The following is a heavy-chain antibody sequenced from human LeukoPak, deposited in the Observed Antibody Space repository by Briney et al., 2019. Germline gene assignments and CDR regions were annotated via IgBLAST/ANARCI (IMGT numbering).Heavy chain of an antibody. V-gene: IGHV1-8*03. D-gene: IGHD3-3*01. CDR1: GYTFTGYY. CDR2: MNPNSGNT. CDR3: ARKADYDFWSGYYTEEYYFDY. J-gene: IGHJ4*02. Sequence: GASVKVSCKASGYTFTGYYMHWVRQATGQGLEWMGWMNPNSGNTGYAQKFQGRVTITRNTSISTAYMELSSLRSEDTAVYYCARKADYDFWSGYYTEEYYFDYWGQGTLVTVSS.